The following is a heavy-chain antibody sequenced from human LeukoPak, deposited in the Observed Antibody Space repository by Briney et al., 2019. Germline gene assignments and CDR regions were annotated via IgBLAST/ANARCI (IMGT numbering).Heavy chain of an antibody. V-gene: IGHV3-66*01. CDR1: GFTVSSNY. J-gene: IGHJ4*02. CDR3: ARVATSGWYYFDY. CDR2: IYSGGST. Sequence: GGSLRLSCAASGFTVSSNYMSWVRQAPGKGLEWVSVIYSGGSTYYADSVKGGFTISRDNSKNTLYLQMNSLRAEDTAVYYCARVATSGWYYFDYWGQGTLVTVSS. D-gene: IGHD6-19*01.